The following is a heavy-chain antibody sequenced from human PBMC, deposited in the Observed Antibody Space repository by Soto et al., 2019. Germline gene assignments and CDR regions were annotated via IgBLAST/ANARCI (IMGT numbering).Heavy chain of an antibody. D-gene: IGHD2-15*01. CDR2: IIPIFGTA. V-gene: IGHV1-69*13. Sequence: ASVKVSCKASGGTFSSYAISWVRQAPGQGLEWMGGIIPIFGTANYAQKFQGRVTITADESTSTAYMELSRLRSEDTAVYYCARGAGGRSYWAATDYWGQGTLVTVSS. CDR1: GGTFSSYA. J-gene: IGHJ4*02. CDR3: ARGAGGRSYWAATDY.